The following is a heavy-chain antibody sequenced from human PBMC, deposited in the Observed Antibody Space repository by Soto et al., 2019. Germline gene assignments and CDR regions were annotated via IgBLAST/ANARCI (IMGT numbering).Heavy chain of an antibody. CDR3: ASERDGYSSGWRYLHL. V-gene: IGHV3-33*01. J-gene: IGHJ1*01. CDR1: GFTFRSYA. D-gene: IGHD6-19*01. Sequence: QVQLVESGGGVVQPGRSLRLACAVSGFTFRSYAMHWVRQAPGKGLEWVTAIRHDGTDSYYADSVKGRFTISRDNSKSDLYLQMYSRGVEDTAVYYCASERDGYSSGWRYLHLWGQGTLVTVSS. CDR2: IRHDGTDS.